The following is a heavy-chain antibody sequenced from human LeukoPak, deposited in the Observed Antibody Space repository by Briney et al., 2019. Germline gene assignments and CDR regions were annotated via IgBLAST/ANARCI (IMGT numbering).Heavy chain of an antibody. V-gene: IGHV4-59*01. CDR1: GGSISSYY. Sequence: SETLSLTCTVSGGSISSYYWSWIRQPPGKGLEWIGHIYYSGSTNYNPSLKSRVAISVDTSKNQFSLKLSSVTAADTAVYYCARIVIRDGNYYYDSSGYHDYWGQGTLVTVSS. CDR3: ARIVIRDGNYYYDSSGYHDY. CDR2: IYYSGST. D-gene: IGHD3-22*01. J-gene: IGHJ4*02.